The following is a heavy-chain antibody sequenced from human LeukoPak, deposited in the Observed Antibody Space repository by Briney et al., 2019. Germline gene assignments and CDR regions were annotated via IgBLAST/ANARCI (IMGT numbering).Heavy chain of an antibody. CDR2: ISSSGSTI. Sequence: PGGSLRLSCAASGFTFSDYYMSWIRQAPGKGLEWVSYISSSGSTIYYADSVKGRFSISRDNAKNSLYLQMNSLRAEDTAVYYCARDTNVDIVATIGYTSYWGQGTLVTVSS. D-gene: IGHD5-12*01. CDR1: GFTFSDYY. CDR3: ARDTNVDIVATIGYTSY. J-gene: IGHJ4*02. V-gene: IGHV3-11*04.